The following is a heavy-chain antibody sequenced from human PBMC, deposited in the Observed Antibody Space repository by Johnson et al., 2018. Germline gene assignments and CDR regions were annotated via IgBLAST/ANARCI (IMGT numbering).Heavy chain of an antibody. J-gene: IGHJ6*02. D-gene: IGHD5-18*01. Sequence: QVQLVQSGAEVKKPGSSVKVSCKASGGTFSSYTISWVRQAPGQGLEWMGRIIPILGIANYAQKFQGRVTITADKSTSTAYMELSSLRSEDTAVYYCARGLDQLWLSYYGMDVWGQGTTVTVSS. CDR3: ARGLDQLWLSYYGMDV. CDR2: IIPILGIA. V-gene: IGHV1-69*04. CDR1: GGTFSSYT.